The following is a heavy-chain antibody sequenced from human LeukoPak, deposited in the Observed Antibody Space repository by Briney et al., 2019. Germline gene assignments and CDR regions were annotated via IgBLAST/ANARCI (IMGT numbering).Heavy chain of an antibody. V-gene: IGHV3-30*03. CDR1: GFTFSSYG. CDR2: ISYDGSNK. CDR3: ARADIYGYTSSLTA. D-gene: IGHD6-13*01. J-gene: IGHJ4*02. Sequence: PGRSLRLSCAASGFTFSSYGMHWVRQAPGKGLEWVAVISYDGSNKYYADSVKGRFTISRDNSKDTLYLQMSSLRAEDMAIYFCARADIYGYTSSLTAWGQGTLVTVSS.